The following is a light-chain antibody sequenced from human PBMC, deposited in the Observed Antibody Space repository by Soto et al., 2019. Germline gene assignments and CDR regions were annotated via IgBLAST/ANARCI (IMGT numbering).Light chain of an antibody. CDR2: EVS. Sequence: QSALTQPASVSGSPGQSITISCTGTSSDVGDYTYVSWYQQHPGKAPKLNIDEVSHRPSGVSNRFSGSKSGNTASLTISGLQADDEADYYCSSYTSSTTRVFATGTKLTVL. CDR3: SSYTSSTTRV. CDR1: SSDVGDYTY. J-gene: IGLJ1*01. V-gene: IGLV2-14*01.